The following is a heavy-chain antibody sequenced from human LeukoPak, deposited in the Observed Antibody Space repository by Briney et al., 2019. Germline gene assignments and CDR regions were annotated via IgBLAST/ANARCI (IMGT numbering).Heavy chain of an antibody. J-gene: IGHJ6*03. CDR1: GLTFDVYG. CDR3: ARWSKQWVGDYYYYMEV. D-gene: IGHD6-19*01. Sequence: GGSLRLSCAASGLTFDVYGMSWVRQAPEKGLEWVSGINWKGGNTGHADSVEGRFTISRDNAKNSLYLQGNSLRAADTALSHCARWSKQWVGDYYYYMEVWGEGTTVTISS. CDR2: INWKGGNT. V-gene: IGHV3-20*01.